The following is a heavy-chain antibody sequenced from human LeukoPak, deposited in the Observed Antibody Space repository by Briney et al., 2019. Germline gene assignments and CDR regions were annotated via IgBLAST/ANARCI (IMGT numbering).Heavy chain of an antibody. J-gene: IGHJ6*03. D-gene: IGHD3-22*01. Sequence: GRSLRLSCAASGFTFSSYGMHWVRQAPGKGLEWVAVIWYDGSNKYYADSVKGRFTISRDNSKNTLYLQMNSLRAEDTAVYYCARDYYDSSAHYLAVYYYYYMDVWGKGTTVTVSS. CDR3: ARDYYDSSAHYLAVYYYYYMDV. CDR2: IWYDGSNK. CDR1: GFTFSSYG. V-gene: IGHV3-33*01.